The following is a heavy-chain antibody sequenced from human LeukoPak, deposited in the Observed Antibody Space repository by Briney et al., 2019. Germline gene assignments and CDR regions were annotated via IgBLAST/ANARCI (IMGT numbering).Heavy chain of an antibody. D-gene: IGHD1-1*01. Sequence: GGSLRLSCAASGFTFSSYVMHWVRQAPGKGLEWVAVISYDGSNKYYADSVKGRFTISRDNSKNTLYLQMNSLRAEDTAVYYCAKDRRWNDPDYWGQGTLVTVSS. CDR3: AKDRRWNDPDY. J-gene: IGHJ4*02. CDR1: GFTFSSYV. V-gene: IGHV3-30*18. CDR2: ISYDGSNK.